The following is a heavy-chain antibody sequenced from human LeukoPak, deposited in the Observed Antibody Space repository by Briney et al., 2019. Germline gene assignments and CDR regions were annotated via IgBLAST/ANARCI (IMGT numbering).Heavy chain of an antibody. CDR1: GFTVSSNY. J-gene: IGHJ6*02. D-gene: IGHD4-11*01. Sequence: GGSLRLSCAASGFTVSSNYMSWVRQAPGKGLEWVSVIYSGGSTYYADSVKGRFTISRDNSKNTLYLQMNSLRAEDTAVYYCASDYSNYYYGMDVWGQGTTVTVSS. CDR2: IYSGGST. V-gene: IGHV3-53*01. CDR3: ASDYSNYYYGMDV.